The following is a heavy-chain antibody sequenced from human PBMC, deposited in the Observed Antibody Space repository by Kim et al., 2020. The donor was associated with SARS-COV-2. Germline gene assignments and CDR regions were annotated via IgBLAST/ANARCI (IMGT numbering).Heavy chain of an antibody. J-gene: IGHJ5*02. D-gene: IGHD2-15*01. CDR3: ARGPVGYCSGGSCSKWFDP. V-gene: IGHV4-34*01. Sequence: SRVTISVDTSKNQFSLKLSSVTAADTAVYYCARGPVGYCSGGSCSKWFDPWGQGTLVTVSS.